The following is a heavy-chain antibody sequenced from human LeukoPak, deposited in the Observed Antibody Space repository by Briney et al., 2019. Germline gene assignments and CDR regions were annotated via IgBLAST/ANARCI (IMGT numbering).Heavy chain of an antibody. CDR3: ATNTGTVFDY. J-gene: IGHJ4*02. V-gene: IGHV4-59*01. CDR2: VYYTGST. D-gene: IGHD7-27*01. CDR1: GDFITAYY. Sequence: PSETLSLTCTVSGDFITAYYWSWIRQPPGKGLEWIGYVYYTGSTEYNPSLRSRGTISLEMSKHQFSLDLTSVTAADTAVYYCATNTGTVFDYWGQGALVTVSS.